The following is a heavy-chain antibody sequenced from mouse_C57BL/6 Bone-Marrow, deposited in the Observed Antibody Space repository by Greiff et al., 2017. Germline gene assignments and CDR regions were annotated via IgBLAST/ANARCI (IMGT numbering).Heavy chain of an antibody. CDR3: ARRGSSPYWYCDV. D-gene: IGHD1-1*01. CDR2: ISSGGSYT. Sequence: EVQGVESGGDLVKPGGSLKLSCAASGFTFSSYGMSWVRQTPDKRLAWVATISSGGSYTYYPDSVKGRFTISRDNAKNTLYLQMSSLKSEDTAMYYCARRGSSPYWYCDVWGTGTTVTVSS. CDR1: GFTFSSYG. V-gene: IGHV5-6*01. J-gene: IGHJ1*03.